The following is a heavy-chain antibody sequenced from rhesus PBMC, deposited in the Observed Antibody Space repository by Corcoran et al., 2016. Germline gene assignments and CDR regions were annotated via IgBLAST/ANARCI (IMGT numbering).Heavy chain of an antibody. CDR2: IHGSRVGT. V-gene: IGHV4-147*01. CDR1: CGSININF. D-gene: IGHD3-28*01. CDR3: VRSFDSGHSIFDY. Sequence: QVQLQESGPGLVKPSETLSLTCAVSCGSININFWNWNRQPPGKGLEWIGRIHGSRVGTARNPALPGRFTISPDTSNNPFSLKLNAVPAADTALYYCVRSFDSGHSIFDYWGQGVLVTVSS. J-gene: IGHJ4*01.